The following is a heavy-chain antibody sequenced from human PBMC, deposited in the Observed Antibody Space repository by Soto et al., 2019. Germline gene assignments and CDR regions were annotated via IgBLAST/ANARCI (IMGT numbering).Heavy chain of an antibody. CDR1: GFTFRSYA. CDR2: ISGSGGST. CDR3: AKPPPGIAVAGINFYGMDV. V-gene: IGHV3-23*01. Sequence: GGSQRLSCAASGFTFRSYARSWVRQAPGKGLEWVSAISGSGGSTYYADSVKGRFTISRDSSKNTLYLQMNSLRAEDTAVYYCAKPPPGIAVAGINFYGMDVWGQGTTVTVSS. D-gene: IGHD6-19*01. J-gene: IGHJ6*02.